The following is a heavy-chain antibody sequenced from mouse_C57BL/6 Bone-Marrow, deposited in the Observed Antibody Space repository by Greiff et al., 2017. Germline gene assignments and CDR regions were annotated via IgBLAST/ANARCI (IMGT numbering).Heavy chain of an antibody. D-gene: IGHD1-1*01. CDR1: GFTFSDYG. CDR3: ARHGGNYGSSYFDY. V-gene: IGHV5-15*01. Sequence: DVQLQESGGGLVQPGGSLKLSCAASGFTFSDYGMAWVRQAPRKGPEWVAFISNLAYSIYYADTVTGRFTISRENAKNTLYLEMSSLRSEDTAMYYCARHGGNYGSSYFDYWGQGTTLTVSS. CDR2: ISNLAYSI. J-gene: IGHJ2*01.